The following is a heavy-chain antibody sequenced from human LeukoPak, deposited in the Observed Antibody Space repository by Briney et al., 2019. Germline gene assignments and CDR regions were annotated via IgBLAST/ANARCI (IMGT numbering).Heavy chain of an antibody. D-gene: IGHD6-13*01. CDR2: IYYSGSN. Sequence: SDTLSLTCTVSGGSISSSSYYWGWLRQPPGTGLEWLGSIYYSGSNYYNPSLKSRVTISVDTSKNQFSLKLSSVTAADTAVYYCARNVAAAIDYWGQGTLVTVAS. CDR3: ARNVAAAIDY. V-gene: IGHV4-39*07. J-gene: IGHJ4*02. CDR1: GGSISSSSYY.